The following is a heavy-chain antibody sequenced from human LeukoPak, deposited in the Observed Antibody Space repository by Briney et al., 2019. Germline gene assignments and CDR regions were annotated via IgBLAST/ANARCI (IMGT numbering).Heavy chain of an antibody. CDR3: ARVSPDSSSWYGTYYFDY. Sequence: GGSLRLSWAAAGFTFSDSYMSWVRQAGGKGREWGSYISTGSIYKKYADSVQGRFTISRDNAKNSLYLQMNSLRVDDTAVYYCARVSPDSSSWYGTYYFDYWGQGTLVTVSS. CDR1: GFTFSDSY. V-gene: IGHV3-11*06. D-gene: IGHD6-13*01. CDR2: ISTGSIYK. J-gene: IGHJ4*02.